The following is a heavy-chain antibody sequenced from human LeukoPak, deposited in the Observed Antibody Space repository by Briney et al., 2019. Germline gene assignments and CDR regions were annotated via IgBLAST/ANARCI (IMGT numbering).Heavy chain of an antibody. V-gene: IGHV3-9*01. CDR1: GFTFDDYA. CDR2: ISWNSGSI. J-gene: IGHJ1*01. CDR3: ASYTRGIAARPGYFQH. D-gene: IGHD6-6*01. Sequence: GGSLRLSCAASGFTFDDYAMHWVRQAPGKGLEWVSGISWNSGSIGYADSVKGRFTISRDNARNSLYLQMNSLRAEDTAVYYCASYTRGIAARPGYFQHWGQGTLVTVSS.